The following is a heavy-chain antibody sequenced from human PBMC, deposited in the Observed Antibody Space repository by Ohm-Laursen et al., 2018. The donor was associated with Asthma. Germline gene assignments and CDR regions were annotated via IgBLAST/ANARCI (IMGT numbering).Heavy chain of an antibody. CDR3: AKGDLGWYDSRGYSN. CDR2: ISEGGDNT. Sequence: LSLTCAASGFTVSSNYMTWVRQPPGKGLEWVAGISEGGDNTHFADSVKGRFTISRDNSKNMLDLQMNSLRAEDTAVYYCAKGDLGWYDSRGYSNWGQGTLVTVSS. J-gene: IGHJ4*02. CDR1: GFTVSSNY. V-gene: IGHV3-23*01. D-gene: IGHD3-22*01.